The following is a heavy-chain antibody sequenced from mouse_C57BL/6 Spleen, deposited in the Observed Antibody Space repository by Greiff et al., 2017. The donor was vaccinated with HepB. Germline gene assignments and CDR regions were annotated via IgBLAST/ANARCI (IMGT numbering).Heavy chain of an antibody. J-gene: IGHJ2*01. V-gene: IGHV1-62-2*01. CDR3: ARHEEGAYYGNYFDY. D-gene: IGHD2-10*01. CDR1: GYTFTEYT. CDR2: FYPGSGSI. Sequence: VKLMESGAELVKPGASVKLSCKASGYTFTEYTIHWVKQRSGQGLEWIGWFYPGSGSIKYNEKFKDKATLTADKSSSTVYMELSRLTSEDSAVYFCARHEEGAYYGNYFDYWGQGTTLTVSS.